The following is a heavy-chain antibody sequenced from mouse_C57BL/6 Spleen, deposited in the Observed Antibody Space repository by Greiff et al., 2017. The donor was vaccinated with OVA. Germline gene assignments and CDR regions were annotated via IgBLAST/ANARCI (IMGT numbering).Heavy chain of an antibody. CDR2: IYPGDGDT. CDR1: GYAFSSSW. CDR3: ARGDTSFDY. J-gene: IGHJ2*01. Sequence: QVTLKESGPELVKPGASVKISCKASGYAFSSSWMNWVKQRPGKGLEWIGRIYPGDGDTNYNGKFKGKATLTADKSSSTAYMQLSSLTSEDSAVYFCARGDTSFDYWGQGTTLTVSS. V-gene: IGHV1-82*01.